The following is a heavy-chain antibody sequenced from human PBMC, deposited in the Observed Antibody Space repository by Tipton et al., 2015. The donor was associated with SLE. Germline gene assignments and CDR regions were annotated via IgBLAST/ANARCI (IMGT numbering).Heavy chain of an antibody. CDR2: ISAYNGNT. D-gene: IGHD3-22*01. CDR1: GYTFTSYG. J-gene: IGHJ3*02. V-gene: IGHV1-18*01. Sequence: QSGAEVKKPGASVKVSCKASGYTFTSYGISWVRQAPGQGLEWMGWISAYNGNTNYAQKLQGRVTMTTDASTSTAYMELRSLRSDDTAVYYCAREKMDYYDVSGSNDAFDIWGQGTMVTVSS. CDR3: AREKMDYYDVSGSNDAFDI.